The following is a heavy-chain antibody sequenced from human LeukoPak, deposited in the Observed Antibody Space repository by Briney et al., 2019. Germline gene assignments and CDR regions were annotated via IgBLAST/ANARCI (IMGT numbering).Heavy chain of an antibody. D-gene: IGHD3-16*01. CDR1: GLTVSNHW. V-gene: IGHV3-7*03. CDR2: IREERGQE. Sequence: GGSLRLSCVASGLTVSNHWMSWVRQAPGKGLEWVANIREERGQEYYVDSVKGRFTISKNSAKNSLYLQMSNLRAEDTAVYFCARGGGLDVWGQGATVTVSS. J-gene: IGHJ6*02. CDR3: ARGGGLDV.